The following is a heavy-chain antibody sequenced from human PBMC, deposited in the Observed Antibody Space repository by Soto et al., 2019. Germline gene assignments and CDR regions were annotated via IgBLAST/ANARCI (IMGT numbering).Heavy chain of an antibody. CDR2: ISGPSIYI. V-gene: IGHV3-21*01. CDR1: GLTFSGYS. Sequence: EVQLVESGGGLVKPGRSLRLSCVASGLTFSGYSINWVRQAPGKGLEWVSYISGPSIYIYYADSVKGRFTISRDNAKSAVYLQMNSLRAEDTAVYYCARGFRNGFNVWGQGTTVSVS. J-gene: IGHJ6*02. CDR3: ARGFRNGFNV. D-gene: IGHD2-8*01.